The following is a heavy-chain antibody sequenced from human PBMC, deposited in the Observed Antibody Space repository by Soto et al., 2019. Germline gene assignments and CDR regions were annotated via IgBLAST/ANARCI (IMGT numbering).Heavy chain of an antibody. CDR3: ARDQITHFGY. Sequence: LSLTCTVSGGSISSYYWSWIRQPPGKGLEWIGYIYYSGSTNYNPSLKSRVTISVDTSKNQFSLKLSSVTAADTAVYYCARDQITHFGYWGQGTLVTVSS. CDR2: IYYSGST. V-gene: IGHV4-59*01. J-gene: IGHJ4*02. D-gene: IGHD3-10*01. CDR1: GGSISSYY.